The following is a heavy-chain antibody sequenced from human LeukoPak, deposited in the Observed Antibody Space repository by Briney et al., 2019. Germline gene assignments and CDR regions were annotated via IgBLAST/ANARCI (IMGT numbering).Heavy chain of an antibody. CDR3: ASVRGYDILTRGRGELDY. Sequence: SETLSLTCDVYGGSFSGYYWGWIRQPPGKGLEWIGSIYYSGSTYYNPSLKSRVTISVDTSKNQFSLTLSSVPAADTAVYYCASVRGYDILTRGRGELDYWGQGTLVTVSS. CDR2: IYYSGST. D-gene: IGHD3-9*01. V-gene: IGHV4-39*01. CDR1: GGSFSGYY. J-gene: IGHJ4*02.